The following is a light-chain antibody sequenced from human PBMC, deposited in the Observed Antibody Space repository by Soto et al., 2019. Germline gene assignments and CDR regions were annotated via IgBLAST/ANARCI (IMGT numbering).Light chain of an antibody. J-gene: IGLJ1*01. Sequence: QSVLTQPASVSGSPGQSITISCTGTSSDVGGYNYVSWYQQHPGKAPKLMIYDVSNRPSGVSNRFSGSKSGNTASLTISGLQAEDEADYYCSSYTSSSTSRVFGPGTKLTVL. CDR1: SSDVGGYNY. CDR2: DVS. V-gene: IGLV2-14*01. CDR3: SSYTSSSTSRV.